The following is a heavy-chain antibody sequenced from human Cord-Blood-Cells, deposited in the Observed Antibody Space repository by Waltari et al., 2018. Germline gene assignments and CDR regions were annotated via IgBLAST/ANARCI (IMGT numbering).Heavy chain of an antibody. CDR2: IYHSGST. CDR1: GYSISSGYY. J-gene: IGHJ2*01. CDR3: ARGQQLVDWYFDL. D-gene: IGHD6-13*01. Sequence: QVQLQESGPGLVKPSETLSLTCTVSGYSISSGYYWGWIRQPPGKGLEWIGSIYHSGSTYYNPSRKSRVTISVDTSKNQFSLKLSAVTAADTAVYYCARGQQLVDWYFDLWGRGTLVTVSS. V-gene: IGHV4-38-2*02.